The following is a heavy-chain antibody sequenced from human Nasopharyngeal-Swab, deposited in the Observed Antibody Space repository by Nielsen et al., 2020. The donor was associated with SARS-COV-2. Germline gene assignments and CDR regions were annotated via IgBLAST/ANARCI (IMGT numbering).Heavy chain of an antibody. CDR2: INHSEST. J-gene: IGHJ4*02. CDR3: VRRPYDFWSGYYDYYFDY. Sequence: WIRQPPGKGLEWIGEINHSESTNYNPSLKSRLTISVDTSKNQFSLKLSSVTAADTAVYYCVRRPYDFWSGYYDYYFDYWGQGTLVTVSS. V-gene: IGHV4-34*01. D-gene: IGHD3-3*01.